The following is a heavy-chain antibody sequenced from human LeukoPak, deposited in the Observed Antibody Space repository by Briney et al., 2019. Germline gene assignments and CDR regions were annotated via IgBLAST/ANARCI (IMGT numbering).Heavy chain of an antibody. CDR2: ITWNSGNI. J-gene: IGHJ4*02. D-gene: IGHD3-16*01. CDR1: GFTFDDYG. CDR3: AREALRSWGVPGY. Sequence: GGSLRLSCAASGFTFDDYGMHWVRQAPGKGLEWVSGITWNSGNIGYADSVRGRFTVSRDRAKNSLFLQMNSLRAEDTAVYYCAREALRSWGVPGYWGQGTLVTVSS. V-gene: IGHV3-9*01.